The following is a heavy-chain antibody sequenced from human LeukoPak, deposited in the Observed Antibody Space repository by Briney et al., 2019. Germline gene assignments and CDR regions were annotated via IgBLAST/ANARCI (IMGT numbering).Heavy chain of an antibody. D-gene: IGHD3-3*01. CDR3: AKGTEYYDFWSGYYPVGYFDY. Sequence: PSETLSLTCTVSGGSISSYYWSWIRQPAGKGLEWIGRIYTSGSTNYNPSLKSRVTMSVDTSKNQSSLKLSSVTAADTAVYYCAKGTEYYDFWSGYYPVGYFDYWGQGTLVTVSS. V-gene: IGHV4-4*07. J-gene: IGHJ4*02. CDR2: IYTSGST. CDR1: GGSISSYY.